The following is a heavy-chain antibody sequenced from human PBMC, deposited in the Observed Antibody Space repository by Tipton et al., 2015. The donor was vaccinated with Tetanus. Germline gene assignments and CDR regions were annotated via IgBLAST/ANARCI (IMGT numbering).Heavy chain of an antibody. CDR1: GYRFSDHF. V-gene: IGHV1-2*06. Sequence: QVQLVQSGAEVKKPGASMRVSCEASGYRFSDHFIHWVRQSPGLGLEWMGRINPNDGVTGFAQKFQGRVTLTRDMSITTVYMDLIRLTSDDTAVYYCARDIFAVGATLYLDYWGQGDLVTVSS. J-gene: IGHJ4*02. D-gene: IGHD1-26*01. CDR2: INPNDGVT. CDR3: ARDIFAVGATLYLDY.